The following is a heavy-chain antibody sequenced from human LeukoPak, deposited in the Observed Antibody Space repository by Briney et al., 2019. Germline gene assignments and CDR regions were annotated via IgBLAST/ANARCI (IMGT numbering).Heavy chain of an antibody. V-gene: IGHV1-2*06. CDR1: GYTFTGYY. CDR2: INPSSGGT. J-gene: IGHJ3*02. CDR3: ARANGDQRSNAFDI. Sequence: ASVKLSCEASGYTFTGYYMHCVRQAPGQGRECMGRINPSSGGTNYAQKFQGRVTMTRATSISTAYMELSRLRSDDTAVYYCARANGDQRSNAFDIWGQGTMVTVSS. D-gene: IGHD4-17*01.